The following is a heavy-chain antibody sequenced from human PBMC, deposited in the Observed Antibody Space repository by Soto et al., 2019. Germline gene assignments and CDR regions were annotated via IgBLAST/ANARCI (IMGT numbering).Heavy chain of an antibody. D-gene: IGHD5-12*01. V-gene: IGHV3-64D*06. J-gene: IGHJ4*02. CDR2: IGSNGGST. CDR1: GFTFSSYA. CDR3: VKDQGGYSGYVFDY. Sequence: GGSLRLSCSASGFTFSSYAMHWVRQAPGKGLEYVSAIGSNGGSTYYADSVKGRFTISRDNSKNTLYLQMSSLRAEDTAVYYCVKDQGGYSGYVFDYWGQGTLVTVSS.